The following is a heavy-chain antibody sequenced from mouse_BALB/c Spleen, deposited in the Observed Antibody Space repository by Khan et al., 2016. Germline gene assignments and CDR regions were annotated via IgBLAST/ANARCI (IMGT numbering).Heavy chain of an antibody. D-gene: IGHD1-1*01. CDR2: ISYSGST. CDR3: ARDTTVVAKDYFDY. J-gene: IGHJ2*01. V-gene: IGHV3-2*02. Sequence: EVQLQESGPGLVKPSQSLSLTCTVTGYSITSDYAWNWIRQFPGNKLEWMGYISYSGSTRYNPYLKSRISITRDTSKNQFFLHLNSVTTEDTATYYCARDTTVVAKDYFDYWGQGTTLTVSS. CDR1: GYSITSDYA.